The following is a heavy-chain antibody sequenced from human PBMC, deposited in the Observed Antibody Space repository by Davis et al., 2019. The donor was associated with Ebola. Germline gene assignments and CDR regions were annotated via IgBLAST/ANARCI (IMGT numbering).Heavy chain of an antibody. V-gene: IGHV3-30*03. CDR2: ISYDGSNK. CDR1: GFAFSSYG. Sequence: PGGSLRLSCAASGFAFSSYGMHWVRQAPGKGLEWVAVISYDGSNKYYADSVKGRFTISRDNSKNTLYLQMNSLRAEDTAVYYCATVFDYWGQGILVTVSS. CDR3: ATVFDY. J-gene: IGHJ4*02. D-gene: IGHD1-14*01.